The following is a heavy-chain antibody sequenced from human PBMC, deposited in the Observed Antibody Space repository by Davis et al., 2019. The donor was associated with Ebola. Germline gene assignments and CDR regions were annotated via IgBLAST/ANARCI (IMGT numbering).Heavy chain of an antibody. CDR2: IIPILTVA. V-gene: IGHV1-69*04. J-gene: IGHJ4*02. CDR3: ARDLAPYGAGSYYRLNY. CDR1: GGTFSTYA. Sequence: SVTVSCKASGGTFSTYAITWARQAPGQGLEWMGNIIPILTVAHYAQKFQGRITITADMSTSTAYMELSSLRFEDTAVYYCARDLAPYGAGSYYRLNYWGQGTLVTVSS. D-gene: IGHD3-10*01.